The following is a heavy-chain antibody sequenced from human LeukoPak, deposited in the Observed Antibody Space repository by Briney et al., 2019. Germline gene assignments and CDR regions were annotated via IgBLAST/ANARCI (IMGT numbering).Heavy chain of an antibody. D-gene: IGHD1-26*01. V-gene: IGHV3-23*01. CDR2: ISGSGGST. CDR3: AKTSGSSTADY. Sequence: GGSLRLSCAASGFTFSSYAMSWVRQAPGKGLAWVSAISGSGGSTYYASSVKGRFTISRDNSKNTLYLQMNSLRAEDTAVYYCAKTSGSSTADYWGQGTLVTVSS. CDR1: GFTFSSYA. J-gene: IGHJ4*02.